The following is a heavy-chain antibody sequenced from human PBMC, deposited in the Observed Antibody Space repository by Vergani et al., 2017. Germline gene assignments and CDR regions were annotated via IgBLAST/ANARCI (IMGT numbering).Heavy chain of an antibody. CDR1: GFTFSSYE. J-gene: IGHJ5*02. CDR2: ISSSGSTI. CDR3: ARDAGRSFDP. Sequence: VQLVESGGGVVQPGRSLRLSCAASGFTFSSYEMNWVRQAPGKGLEWVSYISSSGSTIYYADSVKGRFTISRDNAKNSLYLQMNSLRAEDTAVYYCARDAGRSFDPWGQGTLVTVSS. V-gene: IGHV3-48*03.